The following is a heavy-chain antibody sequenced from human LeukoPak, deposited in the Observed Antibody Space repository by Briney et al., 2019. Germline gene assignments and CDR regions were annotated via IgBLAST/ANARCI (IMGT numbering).Heavy chain of an antibody. J-gene: IGHJ4*02. D-gene: IGHD3-16*01. V-gene: IGHV1-46*01. CDR2: IKDSGTT. CDR3: ARESPHTFYIDY. CDR1: GYRFTTYH. Sequence: ASVKVSCKASGYRFTTYHIHWVRQAPGQGLEWMGIIKDSGTTIYPQKFQGRVTMTRDTSTSTVYMEVSSLRSEDTAVYYCARESPHTFYIDYWGQGTLVTVSS.